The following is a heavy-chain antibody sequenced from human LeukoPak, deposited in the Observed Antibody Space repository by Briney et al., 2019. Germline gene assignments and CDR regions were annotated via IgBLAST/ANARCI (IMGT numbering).Heavy chain of an antibody. Sequence: SETLSLTCTVSGGSISSSSYYWGWIRQPPGKGLEWIGSIYYSGSTYYNPSLKSRVTISVDTSKNQFSLKLSSVTAADTAVYYCARRPGISRYYYYYIDVWGKGTTVTVSS. CDR1: GGSISSSSYY. J-gene: IGHJ6*03. V-gene: IGHV4-39*01. CDR3: ARRPGISRYYYYYIDV. CDR2: IYYSGST.